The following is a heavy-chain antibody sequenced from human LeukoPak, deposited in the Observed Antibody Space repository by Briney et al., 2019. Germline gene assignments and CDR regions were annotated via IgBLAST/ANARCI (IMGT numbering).Heavy chain of an antibody. V-gene: IGHV3-66*02. J-gene: IGHJ4*02. CDR1: EITVSTNY. Sequence: GGSLRLSCAASEITVSTNYMNWVRQAPGKGLEWVSVIYSTDKTNYADSVQGRFTISRDPSKNTVYLQMDSLRAEDTAVYYCASLITGTDRFDYWGQGTLVTVSS. D-gene: IGHD1-7*01. CDR2: IYSTDKT. CDR3: ASLITGTDRFDY.